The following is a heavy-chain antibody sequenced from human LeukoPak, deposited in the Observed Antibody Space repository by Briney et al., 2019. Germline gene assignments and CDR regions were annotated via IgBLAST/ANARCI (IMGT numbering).Heavy chain of an antibody. V-gene: IGHV4-30-2*01. CDR2: IYHSGST. D-gene: IGHD2-2*01. Sequence: SETLSLTCTVSGGSISSGGYYWSWIRQPPGKGLEWIGYIYHSGSTYYNPSLKSRVTISVDRSKNQFSLKLSSVTAADAAVYYCARGYVVPAPPLNSGARGPRPTVPS. CDR1: GGSISSGGYY. J-gene: IGHJ5*01. CDR3: ARGYVVPAPPLNS.